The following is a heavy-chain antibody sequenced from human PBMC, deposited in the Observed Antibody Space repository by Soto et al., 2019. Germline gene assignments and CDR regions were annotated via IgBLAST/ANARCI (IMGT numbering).Heavy chain of an antibody. CDR2: INPSGGST. D-gene: IGHD6-13*01. Sequence: QVQLVQSGAEVKKPGASVKVSCKASGYTFTSYYMHWVRQAPGQGLEWMGIINPSGGSTSYAQKLQGRVTMTRATSTSTVYMELSSLGSEDTAVYYCARVSSWSCFDYWGQGTLVTVSS. CDR3: ARVSSWSCFDY. J-gene: IGHJ4*02. CDR1: GYTFTSYY. V-gene: IGHV1-46*04.